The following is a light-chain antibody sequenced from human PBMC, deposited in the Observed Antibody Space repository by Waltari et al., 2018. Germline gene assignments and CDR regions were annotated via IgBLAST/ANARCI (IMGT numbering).Light chain of an antibody. CDR3: QKYDRLPAT. J-gene: IGKJ1*01. CDR2: GAS. V-gene: IGKV3-20*01. CDR1: QSVSRF. Sequence: EIVLTQSPGTLSLSPGDRGTLSCRASQSVSRFLAWYQQIPGQPPRLLIYGASTRATGIPDRFSGSGSGTDFSLTISRLEPEDFAVYYCQKYDRLPATFGQGTKVEIK.